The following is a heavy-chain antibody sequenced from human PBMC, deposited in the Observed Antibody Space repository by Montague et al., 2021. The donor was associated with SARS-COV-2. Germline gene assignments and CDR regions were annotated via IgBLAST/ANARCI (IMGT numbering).Heavy chain of an antibody. Sequence: SETLSLTCTVSGGSISSYYWSWIRQPPGKGLEWIGYIYYSGSTNYNPSLKSRVTISVDTSKNQFSLKLSSVTAADTAVYYCARGPQEYRITMIVVDYWYFDPWGRGTLVTVSS. V-gene: IGHV4-59*01. CDR3: ARGPQEYRITMIVVDYWYFDP. D-gene: IGHD3-22*01. J-gene: IGHJ2*01. CDR2: IYYSGST. CDR1: GGSISSYY.